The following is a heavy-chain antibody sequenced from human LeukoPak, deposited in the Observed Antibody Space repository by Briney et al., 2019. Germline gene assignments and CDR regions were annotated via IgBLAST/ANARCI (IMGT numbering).Heavy chain of an antibody. CDR1: GFTFRSYG. CDR3: ARDFEWEVRLGELSH. D-gene: IGHD3-16*02. V-gene: IGHV3-33*01. CDR2: MWYDGRKK. J-gene: IGHJ4*02. Sequence: GGSLRLSCAASGFTFRSYGMHWVRQAPGKGLEWVAVMWYDGRKKDYADSVKGRFIISRDNSKNTLYLQMNSLRAEDTAVYYCARDFEWEVRLGELSHWGQGTLVTVSS.